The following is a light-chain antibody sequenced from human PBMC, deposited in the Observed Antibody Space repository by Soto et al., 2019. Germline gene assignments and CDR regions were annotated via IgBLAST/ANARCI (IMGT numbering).Light chain of an antibody. V-gene: IGKV3-20*01. CDR3: RQYGTAESM. CDR1: QALSHSF. Sequence: EIVMTQSPTSLSVSPGERATLPCRGGQALSHSFIDGDQQKPGQAPRLLSYDTSSRATGVPDMYSASGSVTDFTLTSSRLEPEVFAVFLCRQYGTAESMFGQGTRLEI. CDR2: DTS. J-gene: IGKJ5*01.